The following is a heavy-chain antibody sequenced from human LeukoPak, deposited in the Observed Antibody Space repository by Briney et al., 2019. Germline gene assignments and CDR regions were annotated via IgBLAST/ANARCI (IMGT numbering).Heavy chain of an antibody. V-gene: IGHV4-59*01. CDR3: AGGRYGGYFDY. CDR1: GGSISSYY. Sequence: SETLSLTCTVSGGSISSYYWSWIRQPPGKGLEWIGYIEDSGRTEYKPSLKSRVTMSVDTANNQFSVRLSSVSAADTAVYYCAGGRYGGYFDYWGQGTLVTVSS. CDR2: IEDSGRT. J-gene: IGHJ4*02. D-gene: IGHD4-23*01.